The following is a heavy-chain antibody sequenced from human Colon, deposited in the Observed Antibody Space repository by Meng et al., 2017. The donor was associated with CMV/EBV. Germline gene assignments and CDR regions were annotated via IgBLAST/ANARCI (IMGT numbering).Heavy chain of an antibody. CDR2: IDSAGDT. Sequence: GESLKISCAASGFPFRSYDMHWVRQVTGKGLEWVSGIDSAGDTYYPDSVKGRFTISRDNSKTTLYLQMNSLRAEDTAVYYCATGRRYQLLWGDFQHWGQGTLVTVSS. V-gene: IGHV3-13*01. CDR3: ATGRRYQLLWGDFQH. D-gene: IGHD2-2*01. J-gene: IGHJ1*01. CDR1: GFPFRSYD.